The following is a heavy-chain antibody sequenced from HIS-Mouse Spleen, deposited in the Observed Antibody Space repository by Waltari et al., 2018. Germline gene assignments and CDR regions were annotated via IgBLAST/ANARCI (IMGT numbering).Heavy chain of an antibody. J-gene: IGHJ4*02. V-gene: IGHV3-30*18. Sequence: QVQLVESGGGVVQPGRSLRLSCAASGFTFSSYGMHWGHQAPGKGLGWVAVKSYDGSNKYYADSVKGRFTISRDNSKNTLYLQMNSLRAEDTAVYYCAKDKHHAFDYWGQGTLVTVSS. CDR1: GFTFSSYG. CDR3: AKDKHHAFDY. CDR2: KSYDGSNK.